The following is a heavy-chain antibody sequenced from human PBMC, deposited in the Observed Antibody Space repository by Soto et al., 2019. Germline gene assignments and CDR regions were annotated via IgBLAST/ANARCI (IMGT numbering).Heavy chain of an antibody. V-gene: IGHV3-23*01. CDR2: MTGSGGFT. J-gene: IGHJ4*02. D-gene: IGHD6-13*01. CDR3: AKGLSIAAAGTFDY. CDR1: GFTFNNYA. Sequence: PGGSLRLSCAASGFTFNNYALNWVRQAPGKGLEWVSGMTGSGGFTYYADSVKGRFTISRDNSKNTLYLDMISLRAEDTAVYYCAKGLSIAAAGTFDYWGQGTLVTVSS.